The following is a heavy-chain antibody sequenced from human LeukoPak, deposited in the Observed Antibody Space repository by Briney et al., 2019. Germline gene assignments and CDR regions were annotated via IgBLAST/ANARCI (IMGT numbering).Heavy chain of an antibody. Sequence: SGGSLRLSCAASGFTFSSYGMHWVRQAPGKGLEWVAVIWYDGSNKYYADSVKGRFTISRDNSKNTLYLQMNSLRAEDTAVYYCARDRERWLQSDRYYMDVWGKGTTVTVSS. J-gene: IGHJ6*03. CDR1: GFTFSSYG. CDR3: ARDRERWLQSDRYYMDV. D-gene: IGHD5-24*01. CDR2: IWYDGSNK. V-gene: IGHV3-33*01.